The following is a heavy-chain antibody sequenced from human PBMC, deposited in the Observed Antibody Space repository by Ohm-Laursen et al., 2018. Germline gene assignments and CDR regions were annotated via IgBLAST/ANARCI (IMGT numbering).Heavy chain of an antibody. CDR2: INPSGGST. CDR1: GYTFTSYY. V-gene: IGHV1-46*01. Sequence: ASVKVSCKASGYTFTSYYMHWVRQAPGQGLEWMGIINPSGGSTSYAQKFQGRVTMTRDTSTSTVYMELSRLRSDDTAVYYCARVRFLEWPDYYGMDVWGQGTTVTVSS. J-gene: IGHJ6*02. D-gene: IGHD3-3*01. CDR3: ARVRFLEWPDYYGMDV.